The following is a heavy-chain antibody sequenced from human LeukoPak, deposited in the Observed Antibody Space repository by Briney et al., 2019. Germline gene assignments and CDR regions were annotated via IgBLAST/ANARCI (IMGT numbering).Heavy chain of an antibody. CDR2: INPNTGGS. CDR3: AREPMVRGVTHYYMDV. CDR1: GYTFTGYY. Sequence: GASVKVSCKASGYTFTGYYMHWVRLAPGQGREWMGSINPNTGGSNYAQKFQGRCTMTRDTSISTAYMELSRLRSDDTAVYYCAREPMVRGVTHYYMDVWGKGTTVTVSS. V-gene: IGHV1-2*02. J-gene: IGHJ6*03. D-gene: IGHD3-10*01.